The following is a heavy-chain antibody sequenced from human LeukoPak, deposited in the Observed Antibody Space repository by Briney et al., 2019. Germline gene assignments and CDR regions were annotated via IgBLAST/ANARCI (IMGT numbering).Heavy chain of an antibody. Sequence: GGPLRLSCAASGFTFSSYAMSWVRQASGKGLECISGFSGSGGSTYYADSVKGRFTISRDNSKNTLYLQMNSLRAEDTAVYYCAKDDLYCSGGSCSQWIDYWGQGTLVTVSS. D-gene: IGHD2-15*01. CDR3: AKDDLYCSGGSCSQWIDY. CDR2: FSGSGGST. CDR1: GFTFSSYA. V-gene: IGHV3-23*01. J-gene: IGHJ4*02.